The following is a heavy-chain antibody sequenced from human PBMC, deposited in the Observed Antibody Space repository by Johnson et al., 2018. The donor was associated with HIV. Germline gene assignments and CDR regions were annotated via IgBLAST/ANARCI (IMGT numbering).Heavy chain of an antibody. CDR3: AERSPILRAFDI. V-gene: IGHV3-30*02. J-gene: IGHJ3*02. CDR1: GFTFSNYG. Sequence: QVQLVESGGGVVQPGGSLRLSCAASGFTFSNYGMHWVRQAPGKGLEWVAFIRYDGDITYYVDSVKGRFTSSRDNSQNTLYLQMNSLRAEDTAVYYCAERSPILRAFDIWGQGTMVTVSS. CDR2: IRYDGDIT.